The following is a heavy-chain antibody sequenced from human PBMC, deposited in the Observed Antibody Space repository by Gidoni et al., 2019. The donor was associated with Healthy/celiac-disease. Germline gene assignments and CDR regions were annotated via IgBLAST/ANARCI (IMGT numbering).Heavy chain of an antibody. D-gene: IGHD4-4*01. J-gene: IGHJ4*02. CDR2: ISSSSSTI. V-gene: IGHV3-48*01. CDR3: ARRPPQRDTFLYDYSNYQDY. CDR1: GFPFSSYS. Sequence: EVQLVESGGGWVQPGGSLRLPCAASGFPFSSYSMNWVRQAPGKGLEWVSYISSSSSTIYYADSVKGRFTISRDNAKNSLYLQMNSLRAEDTAVYYCARRPPQRDTFLYDYSNYQDYWGQGTLVTVSS.